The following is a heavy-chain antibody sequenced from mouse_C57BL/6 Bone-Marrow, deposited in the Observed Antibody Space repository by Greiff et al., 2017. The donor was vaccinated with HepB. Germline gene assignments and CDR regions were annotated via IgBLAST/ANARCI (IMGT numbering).Heavy chain of an antibody. V-gene: IGHV1-19*01. CDR2: INPYNGGT. D-gene: IGHD2-3*01. CDR1: GYTFTDYY. J-gene: IGHJ4*01. CDR3: GRWLLLGAMDY. Sequence: EVQLQQSGPVLVKPGASVKMSCKASGYTFTDYYMNWVKQSHGKSLEWIGVINPYNGGTSYNQKFKGKATLTVDKSSSTAYMELNSLTSEDSAVYYCGRWLLLGAMDYWGQGTSVTVSS.